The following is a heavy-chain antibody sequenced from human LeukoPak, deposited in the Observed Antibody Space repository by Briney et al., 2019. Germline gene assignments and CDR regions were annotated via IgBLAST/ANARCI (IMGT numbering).Heavy chain of an antibody. D-gene: IGHD3-22*01. J-gene: IGHJ3*01. Sequence: ASVKVSSTASGYTFTSSGISWVRQAPGQGLQWMGWITAYNGNTNYAQKLQGSVTMTTDTSTSTAYMELRSLRSDDTAVYYCTTDLNMILVPDAFDLWGQGTLVTVSS. CDR1: GYTFTSSG. V-gene: IGHV1-18*01. CDR2: ITAYNGNT. CDR3: TTDLNMILVPDAFDL.